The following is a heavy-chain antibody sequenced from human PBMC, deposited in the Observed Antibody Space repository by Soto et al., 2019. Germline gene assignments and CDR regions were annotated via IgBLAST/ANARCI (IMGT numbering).Heavy chain of an antibody. J-gene: IGHJ4*02. Sequence: PSDTLSLTCTVSGGSISSYYWSWIRQSPGKGLEWIGHLYNSGTTSYNTSLKSRVSISPDTSKNQFSLSLSSVTAADTAVYYCASVRLGMYMESWGQGILLT. CDR2: LYNSGTT. D-gene: IGHD3-16*01. CDR3: ASVRLGMYMES. V-gene: IGHV4-59*08. CDR1: GGSISSYY.